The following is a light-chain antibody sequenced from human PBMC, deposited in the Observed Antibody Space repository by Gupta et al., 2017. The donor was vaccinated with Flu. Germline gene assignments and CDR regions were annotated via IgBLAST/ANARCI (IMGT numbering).Light chain of an antibody. CDR2: EVS. J-gene: IGLJ2*01. Sequence: SITNSCTGTNSDVGKYNHVSWYQQHPGKAPQLIIYEVSKWPSDIPTRFSGSKSGITASLTISGLQAEDEADYYCCSYADDNTVVFGGGTSLTVL. CDR1: NSDVGKYNH. CDR3: CSYADDNTVV. V-gene: IGLV2-23*02.